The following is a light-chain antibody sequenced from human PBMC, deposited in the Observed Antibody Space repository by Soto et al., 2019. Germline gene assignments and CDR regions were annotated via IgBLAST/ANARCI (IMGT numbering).Light chain of an antibody. CDR1: QSVNGN. J-gene: IGKJ1*01. CDR2: GAS. V-gene: IGKV3-15*01. CDR3: QQYHNWSRT. Sequence: EIVMTQSPATLSVFPGERATLSCRASQSVNGNLAWYQQRRGQAPRLLIYGASTRATGIPARFSGGGSGTEFALTISSRQSEYFAIYYCQQYHNWSRTFGQLTKVEI.